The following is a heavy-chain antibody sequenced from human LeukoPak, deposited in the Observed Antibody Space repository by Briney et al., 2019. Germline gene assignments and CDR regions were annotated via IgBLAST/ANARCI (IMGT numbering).Heavy chain of an antibody. V-gene: IGHV4-34*01. CDR3: ANLAAAGNQTQNWFDP. CDR2: INHSGAT. Sequence: PSETLSLTCAVYGGSFSGYYWSWIRQPPGKGLEWIGEINHSGATNYNPSLKSRVTISVDTSKNQFSLKLSSVTAADTAAYYCANLAAAGNQTQNWFDPWGQGTLVTVSS. D-gene: IGHD6-13*01. J-gene: IGHJ5*02. CDR1: GGSFSGYY.